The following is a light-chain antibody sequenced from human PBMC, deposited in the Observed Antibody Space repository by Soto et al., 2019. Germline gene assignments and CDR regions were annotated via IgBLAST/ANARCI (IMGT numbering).Light chain of an antibody. CDR1: SSDIGGYNY. J-gene: IGLJ1*01. Sequence: QSALTQPASVSGSPGQSITISCAGTSSDIGGYNYVSWYQQHPGKAPKVMIYEVSNRPSGVSNRFSGSKSGNTASLTISGLQAEDESDYYCSSYTRSSTLYVFXSGTKVTVL. V-gene: IGLV2-14*01. CDR2: EVS. CDR3: SSYTRSSTLYV.